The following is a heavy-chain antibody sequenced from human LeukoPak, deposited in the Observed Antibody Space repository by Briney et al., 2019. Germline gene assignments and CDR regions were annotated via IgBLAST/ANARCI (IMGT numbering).Heavy chain of an antibody. D-gene: IGHD2-2*01. CDR1: GGSISSYY. V-gene: IGHV4-59*01. CDR3: ARWYCSRGTCYYLDY. Sequence: SETLSLTCAVSGGSISSYYWSWIRQSPGRGLEYIGHIYYNGRTDCNPSLKSRVTISVDTSRNQFSLKLNSVTAADTAVYFCARWYCSRGTCYYLDYWGQGTLVTVSS. J-gene: IGHJ4*02. CDR2: IYYNGRT.